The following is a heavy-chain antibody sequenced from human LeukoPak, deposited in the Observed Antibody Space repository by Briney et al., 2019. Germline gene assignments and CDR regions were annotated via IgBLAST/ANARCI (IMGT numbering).Heavy chain of an antibody. D-gene: IGHD1-26*01. J-gene: IGHJ4*02. CDR1: GFTFSRFG. V-gene: IGHV3-30*02. CDR2: IRYDGSNK. CDR3: AKGDGVEWELLIY. Sequence: GGSLRLSCSASGFTFSRFGMHCVRQAPGKGLEWVAFIRYDGSNKYYADSVKGRFTISRDNSKNTLYLQMNSLRAEDTAVYYCAKGDGVEWELLIYWGQGTLVTVSS.